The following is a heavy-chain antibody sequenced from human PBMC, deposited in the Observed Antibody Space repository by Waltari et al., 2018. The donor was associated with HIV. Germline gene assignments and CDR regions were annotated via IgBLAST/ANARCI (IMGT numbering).Heavy chain of an antibody. J-gene: IGHJ4*02. CDR1: GYTFTSYD. Sequence: QVQLVQSGAEVKKPGASVKVSCKASGYTFTSYDINWLRQATGQGLGWMGWMNPNSGNTGYAQKFQGRVTMTRNTSISTAYMELSSLRSEDTAVYYCASGGRRGWGSGVYFDYWGQGTLVTVSS. V-gene: IGHV1-8*01. CDR2: MNPNSGNT. CDR3: ASGGRRGWGSGVYFDY. D-gene: IGHD3-10*01.